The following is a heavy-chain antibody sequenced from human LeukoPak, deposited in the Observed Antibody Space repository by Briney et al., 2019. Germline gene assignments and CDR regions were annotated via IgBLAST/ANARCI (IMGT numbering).Heavy chain of an antibody. D-gene: IGHD2-15*01. CDR3: ASRSLTLAAARCFDD. CDR2: IDHRGVS. J-gene: IGHJ4*03. V-gene: IGHV4-34*01. Sequence: SETLSLTCAVSGESFSAYFWSWIRQVPGKGLEWIGEIDHRGVSTYNPSLKSRATMSVDTSNNHFSLSLTSVTAADTATYYCASRSLTLAAARCFDDWGQGTVVTVSS. CDR1: GESFSAYF.